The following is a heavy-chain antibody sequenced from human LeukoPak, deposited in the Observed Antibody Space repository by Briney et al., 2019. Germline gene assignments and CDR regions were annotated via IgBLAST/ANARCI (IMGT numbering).Heavy chain of an antibody. CDR1: GGSISSGGYY. V-gene: IGHV4-31*03. CDR3: ANYGSGSYRFGP. CDR2: IHHSGSS. J-gene: IGHJ5*02. Sequence: SETLSLTCTVSGGSISSGGYYWSWLRQHPGKGLEWIGYIHHSGSSYYNPSLKSRVIISVDTSKNQFSLKLNSVTAADTAVYYCANYGSGSYRFGPWGQGTLVTVSS. D-gene: IGHD3-10*01.